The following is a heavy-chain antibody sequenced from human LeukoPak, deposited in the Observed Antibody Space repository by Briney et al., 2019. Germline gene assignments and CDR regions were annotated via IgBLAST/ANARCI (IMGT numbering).Heavy chain of an antibody. V-gene: IGHV1-58*02. CDR1: GLTFTSSA. J-gene: IGHJ5*02. CDR2: IVDGSGNR. D-gene: IGHD3-10*01. Sequence: ASAKVSCKASGLTFTSSAMQWVRQARGQSLEWIGWIVDGSGNRNYAQKFQERVTITRDMSTSTAYMELSSLRSEDTAVYYCAAANYYGSAPGWFDPWGQGTLVTVS. CDR3: AAANYYGSAPGWFDP.